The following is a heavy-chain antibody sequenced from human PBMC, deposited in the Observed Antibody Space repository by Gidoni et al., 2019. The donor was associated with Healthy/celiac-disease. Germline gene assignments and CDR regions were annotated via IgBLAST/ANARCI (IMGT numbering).Heavy chain of an antibody. CDR1: GSSISSYY. CDR3: ASGDYYYMDV. CDR2: IYYSGST. V-gene: IGHV4-59*01. Sequence: QVQLQESGPGLVQPSETLSLTCTVSGSSISSYYWSWIRQPPGKGLEWIGYIYYSGSTNYNPSLKSRVTISVDTSKNQFSLKLSSVTAADTAVYYCASGDYYYMDVWGKGTTVTVSS. J-gene: IGHJ6*03.